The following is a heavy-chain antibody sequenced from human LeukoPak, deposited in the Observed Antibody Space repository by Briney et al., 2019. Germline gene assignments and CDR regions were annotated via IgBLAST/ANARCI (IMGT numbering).Heavy chain of an antibody. V-gene: IGHV4-59*01. CDR1: GGSISSYY. CDR3: ARTTEGGYTYGYFYYYYMDV. J-gene: IGHJ6*03. Sequence: PSETLSLTCTVSGGSISSYYWSWIRQPPGKGLEWIGYIHYSGSTHYNPSLKSRATISVDTSKNQFSLKLSSVTAADTAVYYCARTTEGGYTYGYFYYYYMDVWGKGTTVTISS. D-gene: IGHD5-18*01. CDR2: IHYSGST.